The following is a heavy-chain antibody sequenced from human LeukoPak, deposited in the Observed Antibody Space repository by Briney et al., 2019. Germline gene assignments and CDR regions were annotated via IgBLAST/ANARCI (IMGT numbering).Heavy chain of an antibody. J-gene: IGHJ4*02. V-gene: IGHV1-2*02. CDR2: INPNSGGT. Sequence: GASVKVSCKASGYTFTSYYMHWVRQAPGQGLEWMGWINPNSGGTNYAQKFQGRVTMTRDTSISTAYMELSRLRSDDTAVYYCARVRYSGSYYDYWGQGTLVTVSS. CDR3: ARVRYSGSYYDY. CDR1: GYTFTSYY. D-gene: IGHD1-26*01.